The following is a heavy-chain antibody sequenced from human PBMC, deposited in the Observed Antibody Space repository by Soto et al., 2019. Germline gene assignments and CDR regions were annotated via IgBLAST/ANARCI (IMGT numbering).Heavy chain of an antibody. D-gene: IGHD6-13*01. Sequence: QVQLVESGGGVVQPGRSLTVSCAASGISISTYAMHWVRQAPGKGLEWVAVISQDGSVKYYADSVKGRFTISRDNPKNTLFLHMNSLGADDSAVYYCAGRQQNYYYYGMDVWGQGTTVTVSS. CDR1: GISISTYA. V-gene: IGHV3-30*03. J-gene: IGHJ6*02. CDR2: ISQDGSVK. CDR3: AGRQQNYYYYGMDV.